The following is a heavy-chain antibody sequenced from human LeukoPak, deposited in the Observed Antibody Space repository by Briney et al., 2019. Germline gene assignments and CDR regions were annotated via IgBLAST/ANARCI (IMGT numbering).Heavy chain of an antibody. CDR2: GDYSGGT. V-gene: IGHV4-39*07. J-gene: IGHJ4*02. Sequence: SETLSLTCTVSGDSLTSVTDYWAWIRQPPGKGLEWIASGDYSGGTYYNPSLGSRVAISADMSKNQISLKLTSVTGADTAVYYCAGERGEEYSSGWYKTNYFYNWGQGIRVTVSS. CDR3: AGERGEEYSSGWYKTNYFYN. D-gene: IGHD6-19*01. CDR1: GDSLTSVTDY.